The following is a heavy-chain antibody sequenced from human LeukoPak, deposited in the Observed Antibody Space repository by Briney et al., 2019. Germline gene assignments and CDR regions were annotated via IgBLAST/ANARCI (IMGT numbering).Heavy chain of an antibody. V-gene: IGHV4-4*07. CDR3: AREVVVAASRYFDF. J-gene: IGHJ4*02. CDR1: GGSISSYY. Sequence: PSETLSLTCNVSGGSISSYYWSWIRQPAGKGLEWIGRIYTSGSTDYNPSLKRRVTMSVDTSKNQFSLKLSSVTAADTAVYYCAREVVVAASRYFDFWGQGALVTVSS. D-gene: IGHD2-15*01. CDR2: IYTSGST.